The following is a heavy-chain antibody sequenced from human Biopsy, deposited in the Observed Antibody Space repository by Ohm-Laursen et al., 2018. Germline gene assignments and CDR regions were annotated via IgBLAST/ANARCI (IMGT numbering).Heavy chain of an antibody. CDR2: IMSLYNTT. V-gene: IGHV1-69*06. CDR3: ARGLGGYDYWYFDL. Sequence: SVKVSCKASGGMFNSYTINWLRQAPGQGLQWMGGIMSLYNTTNYAQKFWDRITVTADKSTNTVYMTLSSLTSEDTAVYFCARGLGGYDYWYFDLWGRGTLVTVSS. D-gene: IGHD5-12*01. CDR1: GGMFNSYT. J-gene: IGHJ2*01.